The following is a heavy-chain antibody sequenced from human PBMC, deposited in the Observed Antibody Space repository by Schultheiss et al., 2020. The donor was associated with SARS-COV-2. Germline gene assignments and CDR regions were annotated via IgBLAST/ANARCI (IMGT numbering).Heavy chain of an antibody. CDR2: ISSSSSYI. D-gene: IGHD6-6*01. V-gene: IGHV3-21*01. CDR1: GFTFSSYS. Sequence: GESLKISCAASGFTFSSYSMNWVRQAPGKGLEWVSSISSSSSYIYYADSVKGRFTISRDNAKNSLYLQMNSLRAEDTAVYYCARGSPYSSSSDVWFDPWGQGTLVTVSS. CDR3: ARGSPYSSSSDVWFDP. J-gene: IGHJ5*02.